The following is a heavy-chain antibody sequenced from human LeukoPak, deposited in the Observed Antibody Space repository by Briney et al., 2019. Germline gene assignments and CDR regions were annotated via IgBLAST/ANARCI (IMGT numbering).Heavy chain of an antibody. Sequence: PSETLSLTCTVSGGSISSYYWSWIRQPAGKGLEWIGRIYTSGSTNYNPSLTSRVTMSVDTSKNQFSLKLSSVTAADTAVYYCARDDSGYSYGTFDYWGQGTLVTVSS. V-gene: IGHV4-4*07. J-gene: IGHJ4*02. D-gene: IGHD5-18*01. CDR1: GGSISSYY. CDR3: ARDDSGYSYGTFDY. CDR2: IYTSGST.